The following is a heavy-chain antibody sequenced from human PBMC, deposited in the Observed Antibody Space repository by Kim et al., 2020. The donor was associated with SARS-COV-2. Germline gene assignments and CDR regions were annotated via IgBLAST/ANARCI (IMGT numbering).Heavy chain of an antibody. CDR1: GFTFTNYA. CDR2: ISDSGSNE. D-gene: IGHD3-22*01. J-gene: IGHJ4*02. CDR3: AKALGSCVGVGYYSRIDS. V-gene: IGHV3-23*01. Sequence: GGSLRLSCVASGFTFTNYAMRWVRQAPGKGLEWVSGISDSGSNEYYADSVEGRFTLSRDNSKSVLYLQMNSLRAEDTAIYYCAKALGSCVGVGYYSRIDSWGQGTLVTVSS.